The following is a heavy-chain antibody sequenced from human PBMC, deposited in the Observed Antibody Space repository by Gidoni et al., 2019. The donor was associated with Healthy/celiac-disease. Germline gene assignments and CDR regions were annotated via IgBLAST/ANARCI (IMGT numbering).Heavy chain of an antibody. Sequence: QVQLQQSGPGRVKPSQTLSLTCAISGASVSSNSAAWNWIRQSPSRGLDWLGRTYYMSKCYNDYAVSVKRRITINPDTSKNQFSLQLNSVTPEDTAVYYCARERGLYCSVGSCNYYYYYGMDVWGQGTTVTVSS. CDR2: TYYMSKCYN. J-gene: IGHJ6*02. V-gene: IGHV6-1*01. CDR1: GASVSSNSAA. CDR3: ARERGLYCSVGSCNYYYYYGMDV. D-gene: IGHD2-15*01.